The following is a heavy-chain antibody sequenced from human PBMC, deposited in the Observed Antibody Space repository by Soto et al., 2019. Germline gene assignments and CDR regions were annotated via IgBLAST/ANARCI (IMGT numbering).Heavy chain of an antibody. J-gene: IGHJ4*02. V-gene: IGHV1-46*03. CDR3: ARLHGYCSSTSCYARDY. D-gene: IGHD2-2*01. Sequence: GASVKVSCKASGYTFINYYMHWVRQAPGQGLEWMGIINPNGGSTTYAQKFQGRVTLTRDTSTNTVNMELSSLRSEDTAVYYCARLHGYCSSTSCYARDYWGQGTLVTVSS. CDR1: GYTFINYY. CDR2: INPNGGST.